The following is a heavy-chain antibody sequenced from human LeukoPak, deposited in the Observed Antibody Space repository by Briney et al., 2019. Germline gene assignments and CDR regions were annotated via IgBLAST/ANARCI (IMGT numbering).Heavy chain of an antibody. D-gene: IGHD5/OR15-5a*01. Sequence: PGRSLRLSCAASGFSLSAHGIHWVRQAPGKGLEWLAAIPSDGLRAYYEGSVKARFTVSRDQNTVFLRMYSLRPEDTAVYFCAREHAIYFYSVLDVWGQGTTVTVSS. V-gene: IGHV3-30*03. CDR2: IPSDGLRA. J-gene: IGHJ6*02. CDR3: AREHAIYFYSVLDV. CDR1: GFSLSAHG.